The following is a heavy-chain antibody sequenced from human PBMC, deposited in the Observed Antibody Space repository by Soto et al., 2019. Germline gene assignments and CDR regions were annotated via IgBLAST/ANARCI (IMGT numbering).Heavy chain of an antibody. CDR1: GFTFSSNS. D-gene: IGHD4-17*01. Sequence: EVQLLESGGGLVQPGGSLKLSCAASGFTFSSNSMSWVRQAPGKGLEWVSGISGSGYSTYYANSVKGRFTTSRDNSKSTLYLQMNSLRAEDTAVYYCAKSRGDRWTTYYFDYWGQGTLVTVSS. CDR3: AKSRGDRWTTYYFDY. J-gene: IGHJ4*02. CDR2: ISGSGYST. V-gene: IGHV3-23*01.